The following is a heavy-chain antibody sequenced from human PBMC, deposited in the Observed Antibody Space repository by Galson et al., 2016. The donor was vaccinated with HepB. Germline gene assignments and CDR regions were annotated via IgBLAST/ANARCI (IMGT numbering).Heavy chain of an antibody. J-gene: IGHJ4*02. CDR1: GYSFTNYW. CDR3: ARARNGDSFWDY. D-gene: IGHD4-17*01. Sequence: QSGAEVKKPGESLKISCEGSGYSFTNYWISWVRQMPGEGLEWMGFIYPGNSDTRYRPSFQGQVTILADTSISTAFLQWSSLKASDTAMYYCARARNGDSFWDYWGQGTLVTVSS. V-gene: IGHV5-51*01. CDR2: IYPGNSDT.